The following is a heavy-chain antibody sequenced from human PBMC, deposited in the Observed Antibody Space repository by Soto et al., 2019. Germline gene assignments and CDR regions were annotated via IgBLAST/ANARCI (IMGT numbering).Heavy chain of an antibody. Sequence: GGSLRLSCAASGFTFSGSAMHWVRQASGKGLDWVGRIRTKANTYATAYAASVKGRFTISRDDSKNTAYLQMNSLKTEDTAVYYCASFMMGASPYWGQGTLVTVSS. V-gene: IGHV3-73*01. D-gene: IGHD1-26*01. CDR1: GFTFSGSA. J-gene: IGHJ4*02. CDR2: IRTKANTYAT. CDR3: ASFMMGASPY.